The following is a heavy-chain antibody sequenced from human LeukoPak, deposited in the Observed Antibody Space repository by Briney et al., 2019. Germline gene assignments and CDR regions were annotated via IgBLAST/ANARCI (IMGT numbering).Heavy chain of an antibody. V-gene: IGHV4-39*07. CDR2: VFYNGAT. J-gene: IGHJ4*02. CDR3: ARVTPPGAVAASFDY. Sequence: PSETLSLTCIVPGGSISSSIYYWAWVRQPPGKGLEWIGTVFYNGATQYSPSLRSRVTISIDTSTNQFSLKLSSVTAADTAVYYCARVTPPGAVAASFDYWGQGTLVTVSS. D-gene: IGHD6-19*01. CDR1: GGSISSSIYY.